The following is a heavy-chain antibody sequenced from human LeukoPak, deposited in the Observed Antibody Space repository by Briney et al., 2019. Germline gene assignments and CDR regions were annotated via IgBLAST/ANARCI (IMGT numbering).Heavy chain of an antibody. CDR3: ARVSPLITIFGDYYYYYGMDV. D-gene: IGHD3-3*01. CDR2: INPNSGGT. V-gene: IGHV1-2*02. Sequence: ASVKVSCKASGYTFTGDYMHWVRQAPGQGLEWMGWINPNSGGTNYAQKLQGRVTMTTDTSTSTAYMELRSLRSDDTAVYYCARVSPLITIFGDYYYYYGMDVWGQGTTVTVSS. CDR1: GYTFTGDY. J-gene: IGHJ6*02.